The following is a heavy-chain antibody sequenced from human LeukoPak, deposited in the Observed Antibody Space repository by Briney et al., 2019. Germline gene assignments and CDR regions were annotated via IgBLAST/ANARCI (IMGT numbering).Heavy chain of an antibody. V-gene: IGHV3-21*01. D-gene: IGHD6-19*01. CDR2: ISSSSSYI. CDR1: GFTFSRYN. CDR3: ARDAQWLVPEGYYYYMDV. Sequence: GGSLSLSCAGSGFTFSRYNMNWVRQAPGKGLERVSSISSSSSYIYYADSVKGRFTISRDNAQNSLFLQMNSLRAEDTAVYYCARDAQWLVPEGYYYYMDVWGKGTTVTVSS. J-gene: IGHJ6*03.